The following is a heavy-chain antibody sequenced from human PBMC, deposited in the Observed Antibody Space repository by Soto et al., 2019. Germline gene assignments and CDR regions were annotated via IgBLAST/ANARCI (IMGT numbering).Heavy chain of an antibody. J-gene: IGHJ4*02. CDR3: ARDPQGTGNRTGGADY. CDR1: GFTFSSYA. CDR2: ISYDGSNK. Sequence: QVQLVESGGGVVQPGRSLRLSCAASGFTFSSYAMHWVRQAPGKGLEWVAVISYDGSNKYYADSVKGRFTISRDNSKNTLYLQMNSLRAEDTAVYYCARDPQGTGNRTGGADYWGQGTLVTVSS. D-gene: IGHD3-16*01. V-gene: IGHV3-30-3*01.